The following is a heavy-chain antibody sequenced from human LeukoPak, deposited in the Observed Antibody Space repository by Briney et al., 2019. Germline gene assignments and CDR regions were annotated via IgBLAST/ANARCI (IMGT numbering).Heavy chain of an antibody. Sequence: GGSLRLSCAASGFTFSSYGMHWVRQAPGKGLEWVAVISYDGSNKYYADSVKGRFTISRDNSKNTLYLQMNSLRAEDTAVYYCAKQEYYHDSSGYYYGGLDYWGQGTLVTVSS. D-gene: IGHD3-22*01. J-gene: IGHJ4*02. V-gene: IGHV3-30*18. CDR1: GFTFSSYG. CDR3: AKQEYYHDSSGYYYGGLDY. CDR2: ISYDGSNK.